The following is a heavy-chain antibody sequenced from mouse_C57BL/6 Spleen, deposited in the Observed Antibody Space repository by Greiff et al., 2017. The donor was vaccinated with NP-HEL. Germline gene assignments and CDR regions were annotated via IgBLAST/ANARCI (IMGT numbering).Heavy chain of an antibody. Sequence: EVQLQQSGPELVKPGASVKMSCKASGYTFTDYNMHWVKQSHGKRLEWIGYINPKNGGTSYNQKFKGKATLTVNKSSSTAYMELRSLTSEDSAVFYCFLWSDYAMDYWGQGTSVTVSS. V-gene: IGHV1-22*01. CDR2: INPKNGGT. CDR3: FLWSDYAMDY. CDR1: GYTFTDYN. J-gene: IGHJ4*01.